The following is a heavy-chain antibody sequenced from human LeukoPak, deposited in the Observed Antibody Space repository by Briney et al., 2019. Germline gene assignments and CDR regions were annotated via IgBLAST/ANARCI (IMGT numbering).Heavy chain of an antibody. V-gene: IGHV4-59*12. CDR1: GGSISGYY. CDR3: ARHFYGGNIDFDY. D-gene: IGHD4-23*01. J-gene: IGHJ4*02. CDR2: IYYSENT. Sequence: SETLSLTCTVSGGSISGYYWSWIRQPPGKGLEWIGYIYYSENTNYNPSLKSRVTISVDTSKNQFSLKLSSVTAADTAVYYCARHFYGGNIDFDYWRQGTLVTVSS.